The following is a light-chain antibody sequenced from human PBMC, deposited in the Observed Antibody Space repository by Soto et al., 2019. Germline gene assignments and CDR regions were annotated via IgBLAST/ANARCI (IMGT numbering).Light chain of an antibody. V-gene: IGKV3-20*01. Sequence: IVLPQSPATLSLSPGERSTLSCRASQSVSNNYLAWYQQKPGPAPRLLIYGASNRATGIPDRFSGSGSGTDFTLTISRLEPEDFAVYYCQQYGSSGTFGQGTKVDIK. J-gene: IGKJ1*01. CDR3: QQYGSSGT. CDR2: GAS. CDR1: QSVSNNY.